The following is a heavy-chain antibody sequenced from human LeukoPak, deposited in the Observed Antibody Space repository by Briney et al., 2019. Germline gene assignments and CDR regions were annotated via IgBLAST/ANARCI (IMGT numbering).Heavy chain of an antibody. Sequence: SAPLSLTCTVAGGSISSYYWSWIRQPAEKGLENIGRIHSGGSTNYNPSLMGRVTMSVDTSKNQVTLRLTSVTAADTAVYYCARVVAMIRGVRSDPYYFDYWGQGTLVTVSS. CDR1: GGSISSYY. J-gene: IGHJ4*02. V-gene: IGHV4-4*07. CDR2: IHSGGST. CDR3: ARVVAMIRGVRSDPYYFDY. D-gene: IGHD3-10*01.